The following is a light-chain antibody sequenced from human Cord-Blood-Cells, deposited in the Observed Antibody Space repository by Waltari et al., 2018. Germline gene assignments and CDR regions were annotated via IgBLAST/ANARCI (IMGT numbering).Light chain of an antibody. V-gene: IGLV4-69*01. J-gene: IGLJ3*02. Sequence: QLVLTQSPSASASLGASVKLTCTLSSGHSSSAIAWHQQQPEKGPRYLMKLNSDGSHSKGDGIPDRFSGSSSGAERYLTISSLQSEDEADYYCQTWGTGIQGVFGGGTKLTVL. CDR2: LNSDGSH. CDR1: SGHSSSA. CDR3: QTWGTGIQGV.